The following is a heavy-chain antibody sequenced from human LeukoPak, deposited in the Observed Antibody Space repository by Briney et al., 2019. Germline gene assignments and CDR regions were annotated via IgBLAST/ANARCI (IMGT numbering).Heavy chain of an antibody. J-gene: IGHJ4*02. Sequence: ASVKVSCKASGYTFTGYYMHWGRQAPGQGLEWMGWINPNSGGTNYAQKFQDRVTMTRDTSISTAYMEVSRLRYDDTAVYYCASGTTDIVVVPATLRNYYFDYWGQGTLVTVSS. CDR3: ASGTTDIVVVPATLRNYYFDY. CDR1: GYTFTGYY. V-gene: IGHV1-2*02. D-gene: IGHD2-2*01. CDR2: INPNSGGT.